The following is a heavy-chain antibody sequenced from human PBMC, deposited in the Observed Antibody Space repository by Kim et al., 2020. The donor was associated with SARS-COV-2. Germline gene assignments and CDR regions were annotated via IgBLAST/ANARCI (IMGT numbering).Heavy chain of an antibody. CDR1: GFTFDDYA. CDR2: ISGDGGST. V-gene: IGHV3-43*02. D-gene: IGHD3-22*01. Sequence: GGSLRLSCAASGFTFDDYAMHWVRQAPGKGLEWVSLISGDGGSTYYADSVKGRFTISRDNSKNSLYLQMNSLRTEDTALYYCAKDGWLFDYYYYYYMDVWGKGTADTVPS. J-gene: IGHJ6*03. CDR3: AKDGWLFDYYYYYYMDV.